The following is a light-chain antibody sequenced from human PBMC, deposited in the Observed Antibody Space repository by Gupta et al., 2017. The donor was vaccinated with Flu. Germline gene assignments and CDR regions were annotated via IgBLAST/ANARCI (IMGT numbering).Light chain of an antibody. CDR3: QQESSSPLT. CDR2: GAS. CDR1: QSVSSSY. V-gene: IGKV3-20*01. Sequence: EIVLTQSPGTLSLSPGERATLSCRASQSVSSSYLAWYQQKPGQAPRLLIYGASSRANGIPDRFSGSGSGTEFTLTISRREPEDFAVYYCQQESSSPLTFGGGTKVDIK. J-gene: IGKJ4*01.